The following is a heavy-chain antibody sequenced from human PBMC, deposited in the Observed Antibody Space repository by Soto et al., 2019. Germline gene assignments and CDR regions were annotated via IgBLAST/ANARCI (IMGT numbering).Heavy chain of an antibody. CDR1: GGSISSGGYY. J-gene: IGHJ5*02. CDR2: IYYSGST. Sequence: QVQLQESGPGLVKPSQTLSLTCTVSGGSISSGGYYWSWIRQRPGKGLEWIGYIYYSGSTYYNPSLKSRVTISVDTSKNQFSLKLSSVTAADTAVYYCARGPQTYYYDSSGSNWFDPWGQGTLVTVSS. V-gene: IGHV4-31*03. CDR3: ARGPQTYYYDSSGSNWFDP. D-gene: IGHD3-22*01.